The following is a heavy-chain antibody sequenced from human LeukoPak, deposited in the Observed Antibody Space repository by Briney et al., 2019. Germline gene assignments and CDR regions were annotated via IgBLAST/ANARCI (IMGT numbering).Heavy chain of an antibody. CDR1: GGSFSGYY. J-gene: IGHJ4*02. V-gene: IGHV4-34*01. CDR3: ARGSGYSYGYDFDY. Sequence: SETLSLTCAVYGGSFSGYYWSWIRQPPGKGLEWIGEINHSGSTNYNPSLKSRVTISVDTSKNQFSLKLSSVTAADTAVYYCARGSGYSYGYDFDYRGQGTLVTVSS. D-gene: IGHD5-18*01. CDR2: INHSGST.